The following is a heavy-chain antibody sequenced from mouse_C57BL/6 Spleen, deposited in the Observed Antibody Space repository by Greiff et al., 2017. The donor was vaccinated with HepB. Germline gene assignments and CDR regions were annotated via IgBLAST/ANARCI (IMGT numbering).Heavy chain of an antibody. CDR1: GYTFTDYE. CDR2: IDPETGGT. D-gene: IGHD4-1*01. V-gene: IGHV1-15*01. CDR3: TRPLAYFDY. Sequence: VKLVESGAELVRPGASVTLSCKASGYTFTDYEMHWVKQTPVHGLEWIGAIDPETGGTAYNQKFKGKAILTADKSSSTAYMELRSLTSEDSAVYYCTRPLAYFDYWGQGTTLTVSS. J-gene: IGHJ2*01.